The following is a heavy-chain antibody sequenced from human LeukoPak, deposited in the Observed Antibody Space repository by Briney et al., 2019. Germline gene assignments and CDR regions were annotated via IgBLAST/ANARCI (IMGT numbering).Heavy chain of an antibody. CDR1: GFTFDDYA. D-gene: IGHD1-26*01. CDR2: ISWNSGSI. CDR3: AREWELPSFDY. Sequence: GGSLRLSCAASGFTFDDYAMHWVRQAPGKGLEWVSGISWNSGSIGYADSVKGRFTISRDNAKNSLYLQMNSLRAEDMALYYCAREWELPSFDYWGQGTLVTVSS. J-gene: IGHJ4*02. V-gene: IGHV3-9*03.